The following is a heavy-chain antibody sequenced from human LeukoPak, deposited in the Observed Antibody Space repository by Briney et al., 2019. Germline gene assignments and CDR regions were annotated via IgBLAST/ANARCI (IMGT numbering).Heavy chain of an antibody. V-gene: IGHV4-31*03. Sequence: SQTLSLTCTVSGAPISSGAYYLSWIRQHPGKGLEWIGYFYFSGSTDYNPSLKGRVTISVDTSNNQLSLKLTSVTAADTAVYYCATSIFRDYPFAYWDQGNRLVVSS. D-gene: IGHD4-17*01. CDR1: GAPISSGAYY. CDR2: FYFSGST. J-gene: IGHJ4*02. CDR3: ATSIFRDYPFAY.